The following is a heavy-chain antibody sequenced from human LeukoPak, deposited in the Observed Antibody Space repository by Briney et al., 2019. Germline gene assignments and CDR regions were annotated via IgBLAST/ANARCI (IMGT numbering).Heavy chain of an antibody. CDR2: IYYSGST. D-gene: IGHD5-18*01. Sequence: PSETLSLTCTVSGVSVSSGSYYWSWIRQPPGKGLEWIGYIYYSGSTNYNPSLKSRATISEDTSKNQFSLKLSSVTAADTAVYYCAREAGYSYGLRSFDYWGQGTLITVSS. V-gene: IGHV4-61*01. CDR1: GVSVSSGSYY. J-gene: IGHJ4*02. CDR3: AREAGYSYGLRSFDY.